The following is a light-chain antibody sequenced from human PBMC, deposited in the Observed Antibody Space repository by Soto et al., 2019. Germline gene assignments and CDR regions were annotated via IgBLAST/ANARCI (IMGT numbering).Light chain of an antibody. CDR3: QQANSFPFT. V-gene: IGKV1-12*01. Sequence: DIQITQSPSSVSASVGDRVTITCRASQGINTWLAWYQQKPGKGPKLLIYGASGLQSGVPSRFSGGGSGTDFTLTISSLQPEDFATYYCQQANSFPFTFGPGTKVDIK. CDR1: QGINTW. J-gene: IGKJ3*01. CDR2: GAS.